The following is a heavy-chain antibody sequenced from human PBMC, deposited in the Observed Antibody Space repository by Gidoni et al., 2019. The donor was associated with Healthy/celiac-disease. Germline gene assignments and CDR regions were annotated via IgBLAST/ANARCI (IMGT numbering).Heavy chain of an antibody. CDR2: IYYSGST. V-gene: IGHV4-61*01. D-gene: IGHD4-17*01. Sequence: QVQLQESGPGLEKPSETLSLTCTVSGGSVSSGSYYWSWIRQPPGKGLEWIGYIYYSGSTNYNPSLKSRVTISVDTSKNQFSLKLSSVTAADTAVYYCATTGSRNDAFDIWGQGTMVTVSS. CDR3: ATTGSRNDAFDI. CDR1: GGSVSSGSYY. J-gene: IGHJ3*02.